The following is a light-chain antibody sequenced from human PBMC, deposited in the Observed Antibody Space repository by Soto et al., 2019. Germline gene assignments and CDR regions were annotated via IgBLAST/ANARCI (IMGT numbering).Light chain of an antibody. V-gene: IGKV3-15*01. CDR1: QSVSSN. CDR3: QQYNNWLWA. J-gene: IGKJ1*01. CDR2: GAS. Sequence: IVMTQSPATLSMSPGKRASLSCRASQSVSSNLAWYQQKPGQAPRLLIYGASTRATGIPARFSGSGSGTEFTLTISSLQSEDFAVYYCQQYNNWLWAFGQGTKVDIK.